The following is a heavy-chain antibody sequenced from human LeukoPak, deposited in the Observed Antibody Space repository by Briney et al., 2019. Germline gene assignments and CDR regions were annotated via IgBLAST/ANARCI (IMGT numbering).Heavy chain of an antibody. D-gene: IGHD2-15*01. CDR3: AKEDYSLGYFDY. Sequence: GGSLRLSCAASGFTFDDYAMHWVRQAPGKGMEWVSGISWNSGSIGYADSVKGRFTIFRDNAKNSLYLQMNSLRAEDMALCYCAKEDYSLGYFDYWAQGTLVTVSS. V-gene: IGHV3-9*03. J-gene: IGHJ4*02. CDR2: ISWNSGSI. CDR1: GFTFDDYA.